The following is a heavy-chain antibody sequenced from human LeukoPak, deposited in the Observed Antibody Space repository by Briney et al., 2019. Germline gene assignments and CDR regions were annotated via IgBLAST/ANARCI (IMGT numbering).Heavy chain of an antibody. CDR3: ASAVGYYDSSGYMADY. D-gene: IGHD3-22*01. CDR1: GFTFSSYW. CDR2: IKQDGSEK. Sequence: GGSLRLSCAASGFTFSSYWMSWVRQAPGKGLEWVANIKQDGSEKYYVDSVRGRFTISRDNAKNSLYLQMNGLRAEDTAVYYCASAVGYYDSSGYMADYWGQGTLVTVSS. J-gene: IGHJ4*02. V-gene: IGHV3-7*01.